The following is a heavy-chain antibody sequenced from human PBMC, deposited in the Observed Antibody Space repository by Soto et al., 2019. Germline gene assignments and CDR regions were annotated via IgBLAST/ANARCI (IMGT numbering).Heavy chain of an antibody. D-gene: IGHD3-10*01. CDR1: GFTFSTYA. Sequence: GGSLRLSCAASGFTFSTYAMHWVRQAPGKGLEWVATISDDGTNKYYADSVKGRFTISRDNSKDTLYLQMNSLRAEDTAVYYCPREGHGDWFDPWGQGTLVTSPQ. J-gene: IGHJ5*02. V-gene: IGHV3-30-3*01. CDR3: PREGHGDWFDP. CDR2: ISDDGTNK.